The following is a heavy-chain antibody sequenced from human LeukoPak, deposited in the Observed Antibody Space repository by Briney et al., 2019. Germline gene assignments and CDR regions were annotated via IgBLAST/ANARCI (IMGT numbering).Heavy chain of an antibody. CDR1: GGSISSGGYY. CDR3: ARAGLGYFDY. CDR2: IYHSGST. J-gene: IGHJ4*02. D-gene: IGHD3-16*01. Sequence: SETLSLTCTVSGGSISSGGYYWSWIRQPPGKGLEWIGYIYHSGSTYYNPSPKSRVTVSVDRSKNQFSLKLSSATAADTAVYYCARAGLGYFDYWGQGTLVTVSS. V-gene: IGHV4-30-2*01.